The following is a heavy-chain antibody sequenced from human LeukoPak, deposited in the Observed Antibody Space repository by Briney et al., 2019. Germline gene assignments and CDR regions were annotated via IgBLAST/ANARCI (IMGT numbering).Heavy chain of an antibody. CDR1: GGSFSGYY. D-gene: IGHD1-1*01. Sequence: SETLSLTCAVYGGSFSGYYWSWIRQPPGKGREWIGEINHSGSNNYNPSLKSRVTISVDTSKNQFSLKLSSVTAADTAVYYCARKSQRRRLNWFDPWGQGTLVTVSS. CDR2: INHSGSN. V-gene: IGHV4-34*01. J-gene: IGHJ5*02. CDR3: ARKSQRRRLNWFDP.